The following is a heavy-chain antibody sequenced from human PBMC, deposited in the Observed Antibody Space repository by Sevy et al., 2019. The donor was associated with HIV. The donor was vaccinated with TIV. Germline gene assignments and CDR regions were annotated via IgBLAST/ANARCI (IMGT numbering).Heavy chain of an antibody. Sequence: ASVKVSCKASGYTFSSYGISWVRQAPGQGLEWMGWISDYNGYTNYAHKFQGRFTMSTETSTRTAYMELRSLGSDDTAVYFCAREGYYYRSGTYRPPNYYGMDVWGQGTAVTVSS. CDR2: ISDYNGYT. CDR3: AREGYYYRSGTYRPPNYYGMDV. V-gene: IGHV1-18*01. D-gene: IGHD3-10*01. CDR1: GYTFSSYG. J-gene: IGHJ6*02.